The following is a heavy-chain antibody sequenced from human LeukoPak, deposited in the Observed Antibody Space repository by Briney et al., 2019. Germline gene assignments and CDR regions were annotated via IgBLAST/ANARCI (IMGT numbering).Heavy chain of an antibody. V-gene: IGHV4-31*03. J-gene: IGHJ3*02. D-gene: IGHD4/OR15-4a*01. Sequence: SETLSLTCTVSGGSISSGGDYWSWVRQHPGKGLEWIGYISYSGTTYYNPSLKSRITISLDTSKNQFSLELSSVTAADTAVYYCARAAWRGTNSRDAFDIWGLGTVVTVSS. CDR1: GGSISSGGDY. CDR3: ARAAWRGTNSRDAFDI. CDR2: ISYSGTT.